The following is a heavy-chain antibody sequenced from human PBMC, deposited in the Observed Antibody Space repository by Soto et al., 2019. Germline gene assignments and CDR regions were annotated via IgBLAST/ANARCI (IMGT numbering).Heavy chain of an antibody. V-gene: IGHV1-24*01. CDR3: ATVGYGDYVAHFDY. CDR2: FDPEDGET. CDR1: GYTLTELS. J-gene: IGHJ4*02. Sequence: ASVKVSCKVSGYTLTELSMHWVRQAPGKGLELMGGFDPEDGETIYAQKFQGRVTMTEDTSTDTAYMELSSLRSEDTAVYYCATVGYGDYVAHFDYWGQGTMVTVS. D-gene: IGHD4-17*01.